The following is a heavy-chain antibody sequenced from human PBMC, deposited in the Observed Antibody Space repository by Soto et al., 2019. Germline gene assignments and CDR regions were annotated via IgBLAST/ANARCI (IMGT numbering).Heavy chain of an antibody. Sequence: ETLSLTCAVYGGSFRGYYWSWIRQPPGKGLEWIGEINHSGSTNYNPSLKSRVTISVDTSKNQFSLKLSSVTAADTAVYYCARGGMRRIVAYSDSTEMDILGLGDTVTVS. CDR2: INHSGST. D-gene: IGHD5-12*01. J-gene: IGHJ6*02. CDR3: ARGGMRRIVAYSDSTEMDI. CDR1: GGSFRGYY. V-gene: IGHV4-34*01.